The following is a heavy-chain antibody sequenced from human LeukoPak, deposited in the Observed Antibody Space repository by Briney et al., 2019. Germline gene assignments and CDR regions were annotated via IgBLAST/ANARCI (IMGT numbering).Heavy chain of an antibody. J-gene: IGHJ4*02. V-gene: IGHV3-23*01. Sequence: GGSLRLSCAASGFTFSSYAMSWVRQAPGKGLEWVSAISGSGGSTYYADSVKGRFTISRDNSKNTLYLQMNSLRAEDTALYYCAKDHCSGGSCFDYWGQGTLVTVSS. D-gene: IGHD2-15*01. CDR3: AKDHCSGGSCFDY. CDR1: GFTFSSYA. CDR2: ISGSGGST.